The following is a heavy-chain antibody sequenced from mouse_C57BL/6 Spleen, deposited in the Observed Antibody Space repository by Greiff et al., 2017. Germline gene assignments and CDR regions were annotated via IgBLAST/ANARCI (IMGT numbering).Heavy chain of an antibody. J-gene: IGHJ2*01. CDR2: IYPGDGDT. CDR1: GYAFSSSW. CDR3: ARERSDY. V-gene: IGHV1-82*01. D-gene: IGHD1-1*01. Sequence: QVQLQQSGPELVKPGASVKISCKASGYAFSSSWMNWVKQRPGQGLEWIGRIYPGDGDTNYNGKFKGKATLTADKSSSTAYMQLSSLTSEDSAVYCCARERSDYWGQGTTLTVSS.